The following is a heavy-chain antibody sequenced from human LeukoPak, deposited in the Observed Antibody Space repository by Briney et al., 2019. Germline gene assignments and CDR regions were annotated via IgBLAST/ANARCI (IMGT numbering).Heavy chain of an antibody. J-gene: IGHJ6*03. CDR2: INSDGINT. V-gene: IGHV3-74*01. CDR1: GFTFSNYW. CDR3: AKDFGAAAKYYYYMDV. Sequence: QPGGSLRLSCAASGFTFSNYWMHWVRQAPGKGLVWVSRINSDGINTSYADSVKGRFTISRDNAKNTLNLQMNSLRAEDTAVYYCAKDFGAAAKYYYYMDVWGKGTTVTVSS. D-gene: IGHD6-13*01.